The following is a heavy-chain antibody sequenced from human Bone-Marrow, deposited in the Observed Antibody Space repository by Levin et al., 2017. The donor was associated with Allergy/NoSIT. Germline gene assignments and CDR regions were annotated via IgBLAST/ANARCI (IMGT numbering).Heavy chain of an antibody. CDR2: INHSGST. V-gene: IGHV4-34*01. Sequence: SQTLSLTCAVYGGSFSGYYWSWIRQPPGKGLEWIGEINHSGSTNYNPSLKSRVTISVDTSKNQFSLKLSSVTAADTAVYYCARNIRMDVWGKGTTVTVSS. J-gene: IGHJ6*04. CDR1: GGSFSGYY. CDR3: ARNIRMDV. D-gene: IGHD1/OR15-1a*01.